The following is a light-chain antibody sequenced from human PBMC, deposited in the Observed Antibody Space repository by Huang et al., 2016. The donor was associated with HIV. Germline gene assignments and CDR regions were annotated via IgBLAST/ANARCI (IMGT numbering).Light chain of an antibody. J-gene: IGKJ4*01. CDR3: QQYESWPPLT. Sequence: EIVMTQSPDTLSVSPGERAPLSCSASQSVRDKLAWYQQKPGQAPRLLLQSTSTRATGVPARFSGSGAGTEFTLTISSLQSEDCGVYYCQQYESWPPLTFGGGTKVEIK. V-gene: IGKV3-15*01. CDR2: STS. CDR1: QSVRDK.